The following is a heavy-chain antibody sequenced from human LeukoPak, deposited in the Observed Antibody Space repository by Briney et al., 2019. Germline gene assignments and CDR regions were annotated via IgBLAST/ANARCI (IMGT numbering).Heavy chain of an antibody. J-gene: IGHJ4*02. D-gene: IGHD2-21*01. CDR2: INASGRT. CDR3: AREYGDFDY. Sequence: SKSLSLTCTVSGDSINNYYWSWIRQPAGKGLEWIGRINASGRTNYNSALKSRVTISIDTSRNQFSLKVKSVTAADTAVYYCAREYGDFDYWGQGTLVTVSS. V-gene: IGHV4-4*07. CDR1: GDSINNYY.